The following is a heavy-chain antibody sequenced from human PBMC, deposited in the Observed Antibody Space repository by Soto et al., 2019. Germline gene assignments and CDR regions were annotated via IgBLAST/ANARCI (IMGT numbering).Heavy chain of an antibody. J-gene: IGHJ4*02. V-gene: IGHV3-7*03. CDR2: INKDGSEK. D-gene: IGHD6-6*01. CDR3: AARPCEVNYYGVFDY. CDR1: GFTFTTCW. Sequence: EVQLVESGGGLVQPGGSLRLSCEASGFTFTTCWMTWVRQAPGKGLEWVANINKDGSEKFYVDSVKGRFTISRDKAKNSLFLQMNSLRAEDTAGYYCAARPCEVNYYGVFDYWGQGALVTVSS.